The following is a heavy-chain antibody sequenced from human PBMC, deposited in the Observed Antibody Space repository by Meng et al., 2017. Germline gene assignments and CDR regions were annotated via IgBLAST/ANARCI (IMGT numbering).Heavy chain of an antibody. V-gene: IGHV1-18*01. CDR1: GYTFTSYG. Sequence: VQLAESGTEVKKPGASVKVSCKASGYTFTSYGISWVRQAPGQGLEWMGWISAYNGNTNYAQKLQGRVTMTTDTSTSTAYMELRSLRSDDTAVYYCARDPRITGTTLPDYWGQGTLVTVSS. J-gene: IGHJ4*02. CDR3: ARDPRITGTTLPDY. CDR2: ISAYNGNT. D-gene: IGHD1-7*01.